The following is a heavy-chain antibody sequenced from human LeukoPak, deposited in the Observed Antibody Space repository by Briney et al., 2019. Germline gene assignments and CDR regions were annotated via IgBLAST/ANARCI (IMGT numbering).Heavy chain of an antibody. CDR1: GFPFSTHS. Sequence: GGSLRLSCAASGFPFSTHSLNWVRQAPGKGLEWVATIKEDGSEKYYVDSVKGRFTISRDNAKNSLYLQLNSMRAEDTAVYYCGRRGSYLDYWGQGTLVTVSS. J-gene: IGHJ4*02. CDR2: IKEDGSEK. D-gene: IGHD1-26*01. V-gene: IGHV3-7*01. CDR3: GRRGSYLDY.